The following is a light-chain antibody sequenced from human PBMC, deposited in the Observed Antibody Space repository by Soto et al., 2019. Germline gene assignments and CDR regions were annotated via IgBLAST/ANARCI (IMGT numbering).Light chain of an antibody. CDR1: RSVSSSY. J-gene: IGKJ1*01. Sequence: ILFTQSPTTPTLSPGARATLPCGSSRSVSSSYLAWYQQKPGQAPRLLMYGASSRAAGIPDRFSGSGSGTEFTLTISRLEPEDFAVYSCQRYASSPWTFGQGTKVDIK. CDR2: GAS. V-gene: IGKV3-20*01. CDR3: QRYASSPWT.